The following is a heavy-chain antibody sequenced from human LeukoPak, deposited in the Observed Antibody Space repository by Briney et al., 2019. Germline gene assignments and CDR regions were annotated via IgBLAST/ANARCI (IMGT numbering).Heavy chain of an antibody. Sequence: GGSLRLSCEASGFTFDDYAMHWVRQAPGKGLEWVSGISWNSGSIGYADSVKGRFTMSRDNAKNSLYLQMNSLRAEDTALYYCAKDIDAAVAGPFDYWGQGTLVTVSS. J-gene: IGHJ4*02. D-gene: IGHD6-19*01. CDR3: AKDIDAAVAGPFDY. V-gene: IGHV3-9*01. CDR1: GFTFDDYA. CDR2: ISWNSGSI.